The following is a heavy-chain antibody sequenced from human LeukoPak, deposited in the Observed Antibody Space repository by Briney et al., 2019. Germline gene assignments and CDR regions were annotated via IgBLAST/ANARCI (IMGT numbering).Heavy chain of an antibody. CDR3: ARHTQHDNNGHYPDY. V-gene: IGHV4-59*08. D-gene: IGHD2-8*01. Sequence: PSETLSLTCTVSGGSVGGYYWSWMRQPPGKGLEWIGYIYYTGSASYNPSLQSRVTLSVDTSKNQLSLTLASVTAADTALYYCARHTQHDNNGHYPDYWGQGTLVAVSS. J-gene: IGHJ4*02. CDR2: IYYTGSA. CDR1: GGSVGGYY.